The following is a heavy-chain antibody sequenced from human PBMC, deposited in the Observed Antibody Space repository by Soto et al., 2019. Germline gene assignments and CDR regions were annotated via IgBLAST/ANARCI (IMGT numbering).Heavy chain of an antibody. V-gene: IGHV1-69*13. CDR3: AKERLPAAIGEYYGMDV. CDR2: IIPIFGTA. Sequence: SVKVSCKASGGTFSSYAISWVRQAPGQGLEWMGGIIPIFGTANYAQKFQGRVTITADESTSTAYMELSSLRSEDTAVYYCAKERLPAAIGEYYGMDVWGQGTTVTVSS. D-gene: IGHD2-2*02. J-gene: IGHJ6*02. CDR1: GGTFSSYA.